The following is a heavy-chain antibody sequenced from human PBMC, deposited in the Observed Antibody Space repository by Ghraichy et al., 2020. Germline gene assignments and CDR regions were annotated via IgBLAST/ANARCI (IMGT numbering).Heavy chain of an antibody. J-gene: IGHJ5*02. CDR2: IYYSGST. Sequence: SETLSLTCTVSGGSISSYYWSWIRQPPGKGLEWIGYIYYSGSTNYNPSLKSRVTISVDTSKNQFSLKLSSVTAADTAVYYCARRIVGAAPGWFDPWGQGTLVTVSS. CDR1: GGSISSYY. CDR3: ARRIVGAAPGWFDP. V-gene: IGHV4-59*01. D-gene: IGHD1-26*01.